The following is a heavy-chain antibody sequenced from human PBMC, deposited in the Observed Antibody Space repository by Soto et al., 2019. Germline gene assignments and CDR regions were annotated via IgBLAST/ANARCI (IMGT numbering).Heavy chain of an antibody. CDR2: ISWNSGSI. D-gene: IGHD6-13*01. V-gene: IGHV3-9*01. J-gene: IGHJ5*02. Sequence: GGSLRLSCAASGFTFDDYAMHWVRQAPGKGLEWVSGISWNSGSIGYADSVKGRFTISRDNAKNSLYLQMNSLRAEDTALYYCAKDFGQQLGLDNWFDPWGQGTLVTVSS. CDR3: AKDFGQQLGLDNWFDP. CDR1: GFTFDDYA.